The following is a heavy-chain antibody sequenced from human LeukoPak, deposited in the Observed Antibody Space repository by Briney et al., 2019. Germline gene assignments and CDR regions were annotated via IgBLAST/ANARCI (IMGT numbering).Heavy chain of an antibody. V-gene: IGHV3-9*01. J-gene: IGHJ4*02. CDR2: ISWNSGSL. Sequence: PGRSLRLSCAASGFTFDDYAMHWVRQAPGKGLEWVSGISWNSGSLGYADSVKGRFTISRDNAKNSLYLQMNSLRAEDTALYYCAKGTRYYDFWSGYYSLDYWGQGTLVTVSS. D-gene: IGHD3-3*01. CDR1: GFTFDDYA. CDR3: AKGTRYYDFWSGYYSLDY.